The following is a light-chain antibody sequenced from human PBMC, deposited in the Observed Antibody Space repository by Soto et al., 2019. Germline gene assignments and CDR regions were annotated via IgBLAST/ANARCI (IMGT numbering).Light chain of an antibody. CDR3: QVWDSSSDHVV. V-gene: IGLV3-21*02. CDR1: NIVTKS. CDR2: DDS. Sequence: SYELTQPPSVSVAPGQTARIPCGGDNIVTKSVHWYQQKPGQAPVLVVFDDSDRPSGIPERFSGSNSGNTATLTISRVDAGDEADYYCQVWDSSSDHVVFGGGTQLTVL. J-gene: IGLJ2*01.